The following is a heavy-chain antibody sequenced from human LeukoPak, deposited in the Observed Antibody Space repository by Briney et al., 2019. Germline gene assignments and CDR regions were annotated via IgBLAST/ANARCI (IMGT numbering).Heavy chain of an antibody. J-gene: IGHJ4*02. CDR2: TYYRSKWYS. D-gene: IGHD1-1*01. CDR3: ARDWTTTGTFGY. CDR1: GDSVSSNSAA. V-gene: IGHV6-1*01. Sequence: SQTLSLTCAISGDSVSSNSAAWNWIRQSPSRDLEWLGRTYYRSKWYSDYAPSVISRITISPDTSKNGFSLQLISVTPEDTAVYYCARDWTTTGTFGYWGQGTLVTVSS.